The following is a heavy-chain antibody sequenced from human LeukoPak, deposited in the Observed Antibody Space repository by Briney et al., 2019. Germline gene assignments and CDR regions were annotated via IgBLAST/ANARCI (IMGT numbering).Heavy chain of an antibody. V-gene: IGHV3-11*04. CDR1: GFTFSDYY. CDR2: ISSSGSTI. Sequence: GSLRLSCAASGFTFSDYYMSWIRQAPGKGPEWVSYISSSGSTIYYADSVKGRFTISRDNAKNSLYLQMNSLRAEDTAVYYCARDPDIVATRNAFDIWGQGTMVTVSS. J-gene: IGHJ3*02. D-gene: IGHD5-12*01. CDR3: ARDPDIVATRNAFDI.